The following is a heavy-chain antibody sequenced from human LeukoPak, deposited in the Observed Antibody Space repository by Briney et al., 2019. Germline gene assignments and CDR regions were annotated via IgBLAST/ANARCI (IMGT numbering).Heavy chain of an antibody. CDR1: GGSISPYY. CDR3: AREGVNYDSSGYSSYYFDY. CDR2: IYYSGGT. Sequence: PSETLSLTCTVSGGSISPYYWGWIRQPPGKGLEWIGHIYYSGGTNYNPSLKRRVTIAVGTSENQFSLKLTSVTAADTAVYYCAREGVNYDSSGYSSYYFDYWGQGTLVTVSS. V-gene: IGHV4-59*12. D-gene: IGHD3-22*01. J-gene: IGHJ4*02.